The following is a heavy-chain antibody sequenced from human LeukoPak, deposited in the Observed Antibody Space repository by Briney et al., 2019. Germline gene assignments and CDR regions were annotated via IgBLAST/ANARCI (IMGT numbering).Heavy chain of an antibody. CDR2: VYYGRTT. Sequence: SETLSLTCTVSGGSISSSSYYWAWIRQPPGKGLEWIGTVYYGRTTYYNPSLDGRVTISLDTSANHFSLQLNSVTAADTAAYYCVRHDGRGGATMGAFDSWGQGSLVTVSS. V-gene: IGHV4-39*01. CDR3: VRHDGRGGATMGAFDS. D-gene: IGHD5-12*01. J-gene: IGHJ5*01. CDR1: GGSISSSSYY.